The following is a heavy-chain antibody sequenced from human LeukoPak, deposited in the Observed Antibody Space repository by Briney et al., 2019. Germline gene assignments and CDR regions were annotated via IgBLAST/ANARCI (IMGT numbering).Heavy chain of an antibody. V-gene: IGHV6-1*01. CDR3: AGGTGVFDY. CDR2: TYYRSKWYN. J-gene: IGHJ4*02. CDR1: GDSVSSNSAA. Sequence: SQTLSLTSAISGDSVSSNSAAWNWIRHPPSRGLEWLGRTYYRSKWYNDYAVSVESRITINPDTSKNQFSLQLNPVTPEDTAVYYCAGGTGVFDYWGQGTLVTVSS. D-gene: IGHD7-27*01.